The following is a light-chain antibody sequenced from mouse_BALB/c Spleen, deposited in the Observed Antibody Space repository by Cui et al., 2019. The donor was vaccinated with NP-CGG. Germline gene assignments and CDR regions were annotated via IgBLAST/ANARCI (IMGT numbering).Light chain of an antibody. CDR3: ALWYSNHWV. J-gene: IGLJ1*01. Sequence: AVVTQESAVTTSPGETVTLTCRSSTGVVTTSNYANWVQEKPDHLFTGLIGGTNNRAPGVPARFSGSLIGDKAALTITGAQTEDEAIYFCALWYSNHWVFGGGTRLTVL. CDR1: TGVVTTSNY. CDR2: GTN. V-gene: IGLV1*01.